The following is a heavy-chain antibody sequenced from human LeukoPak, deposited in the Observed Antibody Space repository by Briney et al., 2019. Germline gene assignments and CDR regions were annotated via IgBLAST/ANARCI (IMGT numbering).Heavy chain of an antibody. Sequence: SETPSLTRPVSGGSLSSYYWSLVPQPPREGLGWVWGIYNSGSTNYNPSLKSRVTMSVDTSKNQFSLKLSSVTAADTAVYYCARAGRSYQLLPYYYYGMDVWGQGTTVTVSS. V-gene: IGHV4-4*07. CDR2: IYNSGST. CDR3: ARAGRSYQLLPYYYYGMDV. CDR1: GGSLSSYY. J-gene: IGHJ6*02. D-gene: IGHD2-2*01.